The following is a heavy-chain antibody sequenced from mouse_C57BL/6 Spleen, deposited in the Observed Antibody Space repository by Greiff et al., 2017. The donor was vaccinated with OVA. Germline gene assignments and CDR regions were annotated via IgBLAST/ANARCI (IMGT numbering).Heavy chain of an antibody. J-gene: IGHJ3*01. D-gene: IGHD2-4*01. CDR1: GYTFTDYY. CDR3: ARWGDYAMAY. CDR2: IYTGSGNT. Sequence: VKLVESGGELVRPGASVKLSCKASGYTFTDYYINWVKQRPGKGLEWIARIYTGSGNTYYNEKFKGKATLTREKSSSTAYMQISSLRSEDTAIYFCARWGDYAMAYWGQGTLVTVSA. V-gene: IGHV1-76*01.